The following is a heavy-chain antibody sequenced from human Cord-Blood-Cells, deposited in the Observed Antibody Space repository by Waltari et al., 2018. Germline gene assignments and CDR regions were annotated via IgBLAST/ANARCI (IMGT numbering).Heavy chain of an antibody. V-gene: IGHV3-7*01. Sequence: EVQLVESGGGLVQPGGSLRLSCAASGFTFSSYWMSWVRQAPGKGREWVANIKQDGSEKYYVDSVKGRFTISRDKAKNSLYLQMNRLRAEETAVYYCASSGVTAMVTFDYWGQGTLVTVSS. D-gene: IGHD5-18*01. CDR3: ASSGVTAMVTFDY. CDR1: GFTFSSYW. J-gene: IGHJ4*02. CDR2: IKQDGSEK.